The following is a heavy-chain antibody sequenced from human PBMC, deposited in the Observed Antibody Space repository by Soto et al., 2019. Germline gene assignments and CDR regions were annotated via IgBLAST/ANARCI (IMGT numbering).Heavy chain of an antibody. D-gene: IGHD3-9*01. Sequence: ASVKVSCKASEGTFSGNGISWVRQAPGQGLEWMGRIRPNNGITNYAQKLQGRVTMTTDTSTSTAYMELRSLRSDDTAVYYCARVAPLELRYFDWLTEQPYYMDVWGKGTTVTVSS. CDR1: EGTFSGNG. V-gene: IGHV1-18*04. CDR3: ARVAPLELRYFDWLTEQPYYMDV. J-gene: IGHJ6*03. CDR2: IRPNNGIT.